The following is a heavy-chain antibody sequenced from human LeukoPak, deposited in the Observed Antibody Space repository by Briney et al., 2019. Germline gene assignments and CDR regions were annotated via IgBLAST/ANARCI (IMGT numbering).Heavy chain of an antibody. Sequence: SETLSLTCTVSGGSISSYYWSWIRQPPGKGLEWIGYIYYSGSTNYNPSLKSRVTISVDTSKNQFSLKLSSVTAADTAVYYCARAVITIFGVVIHPYYMDVWGKETTVTVSS. V-gene: IGHV4-59*01. CDR1: GGSISSYY. D-gene: IGHD3-3*01. CDR2: IYYSGST. CDR3: ARAVITIFGVVIHPYYMDV. J-gene: IGHJ6*03.